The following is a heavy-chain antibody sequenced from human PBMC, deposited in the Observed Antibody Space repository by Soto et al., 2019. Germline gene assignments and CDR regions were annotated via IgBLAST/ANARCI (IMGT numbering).Heavy chain of an antibody. J-gene: IGHJ1*01. V-gene: IGHV4-39*01. CDR2: IYYSGST. D-gene: IGHD6-13*01. CDR3: ARPGPTAAGTIEYFQH. CDR1: GGSISSSSYY. Sequence: SETLSLTCTVSGGSISSSSYYWGWIRQPPGKGLEWIGSIYYSGSTYYNPSLKSRVTISVDTSKNQFSLKLSSVTAADTAVYYCARPGPTAAGTIEYFQHWGQGTLVTVSS.